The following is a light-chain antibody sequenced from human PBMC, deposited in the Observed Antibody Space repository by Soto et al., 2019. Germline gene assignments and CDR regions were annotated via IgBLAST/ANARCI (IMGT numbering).Light chain of an antibody. CDR3: GSWDSSLTDNV. Sequence: QSALTQPPSVSAAPGQKVTISYSGTTSNVANNFVSWYQQFPGKAPKHLIYDDIRRPSGIPDRFSASKSGTSATLGITGLQTGDEADYYCGSWDSSLTDNVLGNGTKVT. J-gene: IGLJ1*01. V-gene: IGLV1-51*01. CDR1: TSNVANNF. CDR2: DDI.